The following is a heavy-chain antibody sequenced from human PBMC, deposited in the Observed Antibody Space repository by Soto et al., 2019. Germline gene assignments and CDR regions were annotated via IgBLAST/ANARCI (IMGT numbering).Heavy chain of an antibody. V-gene: IGHV1-3*01. Sequence: ASVKVSCKASGYTFTSYAMHWVRQAPGQRLEWMGWINAGNGNTKYSQKFQGRVTITRDTSASTAYMELSSLRSEDTAVYYCARDGGVVIIDYYYYGMDVWGPGPTVTVSS. CDR2: INAGNGNT. J-gene: IGHJ6*02. CDR1: GYTFTSYA. D-gene: IGHD3-3*01. CDR3: ARDGGVVIIDYYYYGMDV.